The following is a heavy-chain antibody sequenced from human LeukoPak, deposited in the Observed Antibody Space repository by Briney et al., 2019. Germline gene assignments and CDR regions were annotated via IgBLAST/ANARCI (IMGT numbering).Heavy chain of an antibody. J-gene: IGHJ3*02. CDR3: ARHKRSRNYYDSSGHYDAFDI. V-gene: IGHV5-51*01. CDR2: IYPGDSDT. CDR1: EYSFTSYW. Sequence: GESLKISCKGSEYSFTSYWIGWVRQMPGKGLEWMGIIYPGDSDTRYSPSFQGQVTISADKSISTAYLQWSSLKASDTAMYYCARHKRSRNYYDSSGHYDAFDIWGQGTMVTVSS. D-gene: IGHD3-22*01.